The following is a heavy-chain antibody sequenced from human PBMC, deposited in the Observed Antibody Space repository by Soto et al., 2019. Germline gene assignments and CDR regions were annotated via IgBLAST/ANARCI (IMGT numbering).Heavy chain of an antibody. V-gene: IGHV3-53*01. CDR1: GFTVSSNY. Sequence: EVQLVESGGGLIQPGGSLRLSCAASGFTVSSNYMSWVRQAPGKGLEWVSVIYSGGSTYYADSVKGRFTISRDNSKNTLYLQMNGLRAEDTAVYYCARDYSGSYLNWFDPWGQGTLVTVSS. CDR3: ARDYSGSYLNWFDP. D-gene: IGHD1-26*01. J-gene: IGHJ5*02. CDR2: IYSGGST.